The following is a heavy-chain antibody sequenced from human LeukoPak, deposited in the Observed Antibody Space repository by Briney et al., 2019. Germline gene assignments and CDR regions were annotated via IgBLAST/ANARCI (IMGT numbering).Heavy chain of an antibody. Sequence: SETLSLTCTVSGGSISSYYWSWIRQPAGKGLEWIGRIYTSGSTNYNPSLKSRVTMSVDTSKNQFSLKLSSVTAADTAVYYCARDRSSTSYNWFDPWGQGTLVTVPS. CDR2: IYTSGST. V-gene: IGHV4-4*07. J-gene: IGHJ5*02. CDR3: ARDRSSTSYNWFDP. CDR1: GGSISSYY. D-gene: IGHD2-2*01.